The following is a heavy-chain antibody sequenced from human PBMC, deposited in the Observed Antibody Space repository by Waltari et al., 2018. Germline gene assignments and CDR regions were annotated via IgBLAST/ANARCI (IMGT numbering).Heavy chain of an antibody. Sequence: QVHLVESGGGVVLPGGSLRLSCAASGFTFSRSAMHWRRQVPGKGLEWMAVIPHDGNNKDFADSVRGRFTISRDNSKDTMFLQMNSLEVADTAVYYCARVLNKVDGGAFDIWGQGTKVTVSS. CDR1: GFTFSRSA. J-gene: IGHJ3*02. D-gene: IGHD4-17*01. CDR2: IPHDGNNK. V-gene: IGHV3-33*05. CDR3: ARVLNKVDGGAFDI.